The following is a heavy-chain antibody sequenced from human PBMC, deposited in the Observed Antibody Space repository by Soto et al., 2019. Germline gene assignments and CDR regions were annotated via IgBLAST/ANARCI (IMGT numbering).Heavy chain of an antibody. CDR2: ISSNGGST. Sequence: GGSLRLSCAASGFTFSSYAMHWVRQAPGKGLEYVSAISSNGGSTYYANSVKGRFTIPRDNSKNTLYLQMGSLRAEDMAVYYCAGVGRAAAGIGGKAFDIWGQGTMVTVSS. J-gene: IGHJ3*02. CDR1: GFTFSSYA. V-gene: IGHV3-64*01. CDR3: AGVGRAAAGIGGKAFDI. D-gene: IGHD6-13*01.